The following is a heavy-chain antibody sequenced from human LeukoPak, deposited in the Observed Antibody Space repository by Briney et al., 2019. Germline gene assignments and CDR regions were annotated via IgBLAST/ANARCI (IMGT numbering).Heavy chain of an antibody. J-gene: IGHJ4*02. CDR2: IYPGDSDT. CDR3: ARSLRLGDPGYIDY. Sequence: GEPLQISSQGSGYSSSSYWIGWVRQLPGKGLEWMGIIYPGDSDTRYSPSFQGQVTISADKSISTAYLQWSSLKASDTAMYYCARSLRLGDPGYIDYWGQGTLVTVSS. CDR1: GYSSSSYW. D-gene: IGHD3-16*01. V-gene: IGHV5-51*01.